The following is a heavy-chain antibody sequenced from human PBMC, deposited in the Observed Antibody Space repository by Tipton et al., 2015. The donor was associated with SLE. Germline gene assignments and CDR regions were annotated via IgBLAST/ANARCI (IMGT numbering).Heavy chain of an antibody. J-gene: IGHJ4*02. CDR2: IYHSGST. CDR1: GGSISSGDYS. CDR3: ARDSPKGSHFDY. V-gene: IGHV4-30-2*01. Sequence: LRLSCAVSGGSISSGDYSWSWIRQPPGKGLEWIGYIYHSGSTYYNPSLKSRVTISVDRSKNQFSLKLSSVTAADTAVYYCARDSPKGSHFDYWGQGTLVTVSS.